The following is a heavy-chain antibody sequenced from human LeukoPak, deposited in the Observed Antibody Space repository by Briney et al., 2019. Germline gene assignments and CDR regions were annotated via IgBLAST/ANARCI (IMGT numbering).Heavy chain of an antibody. D-gene: IGHD6-19*01. CDR1: GYTFTSYG. V-gene: IGHV1-18*01. J-gene: IGHJ6*02. CDR2: ISAYNGNT. CDR3: ARDQSIAVAGYYYYGMDV. Sequence: ASVKVSCKASGYTFTSYGISWVRRAPGQGLEWMGWISAYNGNTNYAQKLQGRVTMTTDTSTSTAYMELRSLRSDDTAVYYCARDQSIAVAGYYYYGMDVWGQGTTVTVSS.